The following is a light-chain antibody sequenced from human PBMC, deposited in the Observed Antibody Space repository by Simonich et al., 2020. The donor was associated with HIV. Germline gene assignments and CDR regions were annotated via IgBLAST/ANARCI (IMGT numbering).Light chain of an antibody. CDR2: LGS. Sequence: DIVMTQSPLSLSVTPGEPASISCRSSQSLLHSDGFHSLDWYLQRPGQSPQLLIYLGSHRASGVPDRFSGSGSGTDFTLKISRVEAEDVGVYYCMQAVQRKFTFGPGTKVDIK. J-gene: IGKJ3*01. CDR1: QSLLHSDGFHS. CDR3: MQAVQRKFT. V-gene: IGKV2-28*01.